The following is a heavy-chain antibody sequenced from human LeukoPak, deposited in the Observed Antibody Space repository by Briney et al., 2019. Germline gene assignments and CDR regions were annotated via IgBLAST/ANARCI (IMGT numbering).Heavy chain of an antibody. V-gene: IGHV4-59*01. CDR2: IYYSGST. CDR1: GGSLSSSY. J-gene: IGHJ3*02. CDR3: ARTASLLGPTAMGRYDAFDI. D-gene: IGHD5-18*01. Sequence: SETLSLTCTVSGGSLSSSYWSWIRQPPGKGLEWIGYIYYSGSTNYNPSLKSRVTISVDTSKNQFSLKLSSVTAADTAVYYCARTASLLGPTAMGRYDAFDIWGQGTMVTVSS.